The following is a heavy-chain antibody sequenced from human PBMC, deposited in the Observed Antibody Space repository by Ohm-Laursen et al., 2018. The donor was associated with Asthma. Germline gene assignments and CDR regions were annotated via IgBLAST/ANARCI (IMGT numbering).Heavy chain of an antibody. D-gene: IGHD3-22*01. CDR3: ATSSYYYDSSGQRGQNDGLVYY. Sequence: SDTLSLTCTVSGGSISSNIWWSWVRQSPGKGLEWIGEVHHSGTANYNPSLKSRVTISVDNSNNQFSLKVTSVTAADTAVYYCATSSYYYDSSGQRGQNDGLVYYWGQGTLVTVSS. CDR1: GGSISSNIW. V-gene: IGHV4-4*02. CDR2: VHHSGTA. J-gene: IGHJ4*02.